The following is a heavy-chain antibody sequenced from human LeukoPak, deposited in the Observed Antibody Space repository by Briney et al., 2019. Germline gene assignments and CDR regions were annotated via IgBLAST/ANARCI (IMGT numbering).Heavy chain of an antibody. Sequence: VASVKVSCKASGGTFSSYAISWVRQAPGQGLEWMGGIIPIFGTANYAQKFQGRVTITADESTSTAYMELSSLRSEDTAVYYCARARVGGGYDTNWFDPWGQRTLVTVSS. CDR3: ARARVGGGYDTNWFDP. J-gene: IGHJ5*02. V-gene: IGHV1-69*01. D-gene: IGHD5-12*01. CDR1: GGTFSSYA. CDR2: IIPIFGTA.